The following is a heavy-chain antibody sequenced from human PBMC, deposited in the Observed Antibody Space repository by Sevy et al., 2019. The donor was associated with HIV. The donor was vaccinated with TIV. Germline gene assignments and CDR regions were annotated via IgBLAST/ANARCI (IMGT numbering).Heavy chain of an antibody. Sequence: GGSLRLSCAASGFSFSNYAMSWVRQAPGKGLEWVSTLIGGGSRKYYAQPVTGRFTIYRDNSRNTLYLQINSLRAEDTAVYYCAKRRVQSGLSGGGANYGWDVCGQGTTVTVSS. V-gene: IGHV3-23*01. D-gene: IGHD2-8*02. CDR1: GFSFSNYA. CDR2: LIGGGSRK. CDR3: AKRRVQSGLSGGGANYGWDV. J-gene: IGHJ6*02.